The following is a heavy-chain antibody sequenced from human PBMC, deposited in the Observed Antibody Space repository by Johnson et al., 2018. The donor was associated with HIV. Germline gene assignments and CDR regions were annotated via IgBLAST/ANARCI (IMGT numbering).Heavy chain of an antibody. CDR1: GFTVSNNY. CDR3: ARGSIVEVISGHARREGALNI. Sequence: VHLVESGGGVVQPGRSLRLSCAASGFTVSNNYMSWVRQAPGNGLEWVSVIYRGGSIYYADSVEGRFTISRDNSKNTLYLQMNSLTAEDTAVYYCARGSIVEVISGHARREGALNIWGQGTMVTVSS. CDR2: IYRGGSI. D-gene: IGHD3-22*01. J-gene: IGHJ3*02. V-gene: IGHV3-66*01.